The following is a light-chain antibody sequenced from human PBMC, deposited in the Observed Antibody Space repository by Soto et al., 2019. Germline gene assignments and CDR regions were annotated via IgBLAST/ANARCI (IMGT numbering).Light chain of an antibody. J-gene: IGKJ5*01. CDR2: YAS. V-gene: IGKV3-15*01. CDR3: QQYNNWPPIT. CDR1: QSVSNN. Sequence: EIMMTQSPATLSVSPGERATLSCRTSQSVSNNLARYQQKPGQAPRLLIYYASTRATGIPARFSGSGSGTEVTLSISSLQSEDFALYYCQQYNNWPPITFGQGTRLEIK.